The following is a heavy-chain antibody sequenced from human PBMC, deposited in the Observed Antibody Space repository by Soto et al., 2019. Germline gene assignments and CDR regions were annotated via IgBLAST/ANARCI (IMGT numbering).Heavy chain of an antibody. CDR1: GFTFSDYY. CDR3: ARDVPYSSSVLWTSSVDY. D-gene: IGHD6-6*01. CDR2: ISSSGSTV. J-gene: IGHJ4*02. V-gene: IGHV3-11*01. Sequence: GGSLRLSCAASGFTFSDYYMSWIRQAPGKGLEWVSYISSSGSTVYYADSVKGRFTISRDNAKNSLYLQMNSLRAEDTAVYYCARDVPYSSSVLWTSSVDYWGQGTLVTVSS.